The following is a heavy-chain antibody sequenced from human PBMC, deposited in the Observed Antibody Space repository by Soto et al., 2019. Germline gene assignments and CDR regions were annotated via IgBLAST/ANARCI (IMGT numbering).Heavy chain of an antibody. Sequence: LRLSCAASGFTFSSYAMHWVRRAPGKGLEWVAVISYDGSNKYYADSVKGRFTISRDNSKNTLYLQMNSLRAEDTAVYYCAKAIVVVPAAPMDVWGQGTTVTAP. D-gene: IGHD2-2*01. V-gene: IGHV3-30*18. J-gene: IGHJ6*02. CDR2: ISYDGSNK. CDR1: GFTFSSYA. CDR3: AKAIVVVPAAPMDV.